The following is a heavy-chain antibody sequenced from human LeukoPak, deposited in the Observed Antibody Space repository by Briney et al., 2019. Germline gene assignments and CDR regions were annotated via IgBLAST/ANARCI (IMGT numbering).Heavy chain of an antibody. Sequence: GRSLRLSCAASGFTFDDYAMHWVRQAPGKGLEWVSGISWNSGSIGYADSVKGRFTISRDNAKNSLYLQMNSLRAEDTAVYYCARGKATYYYGSGIAFDIWGQGTMVTVSS. V-gene: IGHV3-9*01. D-gene: IGHD3-10*01. CDR3: ARGKATYYYGSGIAFDI. J-gene: IGHJ3*02. CDR2: ISWNSGSI. CDR1: GFTFDDYA.